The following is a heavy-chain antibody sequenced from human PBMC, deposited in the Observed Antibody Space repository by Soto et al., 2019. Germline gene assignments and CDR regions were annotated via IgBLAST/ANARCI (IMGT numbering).Heavy chain of an antibody. CDR2: IYYSGGT. CDR1: GGSISSYY. V-gene: IGHV4-59*01. J-gene: IGHJ3*01. D-gene: IGHD3-10*01. Sequence: SETLSLTCTVSGGSISSYYWSWIRQPPGKGLEWIGYIYYSGGTKYNPSLKSRVTISVDTSKNRFSLRLSSVTAADTAVYYCARVWGGAFDFWGQGTMVTVSS. CDR3: ARVWGGAFDF.